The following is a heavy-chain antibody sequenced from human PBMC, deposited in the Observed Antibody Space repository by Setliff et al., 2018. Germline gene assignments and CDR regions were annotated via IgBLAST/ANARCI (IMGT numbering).Heavy chain of an antibody. CDR3: ARDMEGSAQHYYYGMDV. Sequence: ASVKVSCKVSGYTFTDYYMHWVQQAPGKGLEWMGLVDPEDGETIYAEKFQGRVTITADTSTDTAYMELSSLRSEDTAVYYCARDMEGSAQHYYYGMDVWGQGTTVTVSS. J-gene: IGHJ6*02. CDR2: VDPEDGET. V-gene: IGHV1-69-2*01. D-gene: IGHD6-6*01. CDR1: GYTFTDYY.